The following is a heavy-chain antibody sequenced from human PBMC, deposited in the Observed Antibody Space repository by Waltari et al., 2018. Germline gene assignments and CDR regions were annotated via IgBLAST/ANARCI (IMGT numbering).Heavy chain of an antibody. V-gene: IGHV4-34*01. CDR2: INESGST. CDR1: GGSLSGHW. CDR3: ARHRDPGHSFDV. J-gene: IGHJ3*01. Sequence: QVQLQQWGAGLLKPSETLSLTCAVYGGSLSGHWWSWIRKPPGKGLGWIGEINESGSTNYRPSLKSRAAISVDTSRNQFTLKLSSVTAADTAIYYCARHRDPGHSFDVWGQGTVTVSS. D-gene: IGHD2-21*01.